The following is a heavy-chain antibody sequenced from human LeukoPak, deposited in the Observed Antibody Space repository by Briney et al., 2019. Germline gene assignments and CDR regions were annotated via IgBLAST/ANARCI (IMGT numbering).Heavy chain of an antibody. D-gene: IGHD3-22*01. CDR3: TRGGGSSGYPDY. CDR1: GYIFIDHY. V-gene: IGHV1-2*02. J-gene: IGHJ4*02. Sequence: ASVSVSCTPSGYIFIDHYLHWVRQAPGQGLEWMGWINPKSGVTDYAQTLQGRVTVTRDTSMSTVYMDLSRLRSDDTAVYYCTRGGGSSGYPDYWGQGTLVTVSS. CDR2: INPKSGVT.